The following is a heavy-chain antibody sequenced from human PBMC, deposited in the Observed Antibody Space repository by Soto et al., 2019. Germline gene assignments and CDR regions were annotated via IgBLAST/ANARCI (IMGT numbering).Heavy chain of an antibody. CDR1: GYTFTSYY. Sequence: QVQLVQSGAEVKKPGASVKVSCKASGYTFTSYYMHWVRQAPGQGLEWMGIINPSGGSTSYAQKFQGRVTMTRDTSTSTVYMELSSLRSEDTAVYYCARSAECCAKFGDAFDIWGQGTMVTVSS. V-gene: IGHV1-46*01. D-gene: IGHD3-10*01. J-gene: IGHJ3*02. CDR3: ARSAECCAKFGDAFDI. CDR2: INPSGGST.